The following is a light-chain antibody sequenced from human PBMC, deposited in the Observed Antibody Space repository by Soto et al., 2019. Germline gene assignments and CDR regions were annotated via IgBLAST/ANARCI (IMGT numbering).Light chain of an antibody. CDR2: RAS. V-gene: IGKV1-39*01. Sequence: DIQMTQSPSSLAASVEASVTITCRSTPDISTFFNWYQQRPEKAPNVLIYRASTLQGDVPSRFSGSGSGTDFTLTISGLQPEDFAIYYCQQSYSTPFTFGQGTQVE. CDR3: QQSYSTPFT. J-gene: IGKJ2*01. CDR1: PDISTF.